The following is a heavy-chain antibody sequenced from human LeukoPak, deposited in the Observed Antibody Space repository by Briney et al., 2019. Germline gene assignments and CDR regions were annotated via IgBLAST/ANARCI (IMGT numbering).Heavy chain of an antibody. J-gene: IGHJ4*02. CDR1: GGTFSSYA. CDR2: IIPIFGTA. Sequence: ASVKVSCKVSGGTFSSYAISWVRQAPGQGLEWMGGIIPIFGTANYAQKFQGRVTITADESTSTAYMELSSLRSEDTAVYYCARGGRPAAVIYYFDYWGQGTLVTVSS. V-gene: IGHV1-69*13. D-gene: IGHD2-2*01. CDR3: ARGGRPAAVIYYFDY.